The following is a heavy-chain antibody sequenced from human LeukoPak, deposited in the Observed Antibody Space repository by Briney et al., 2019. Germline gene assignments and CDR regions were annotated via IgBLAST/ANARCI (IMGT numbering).Heavy chain of an antibody. CDR2: IYNSGST. J-gene: IGHJ4*02. D-gene: IGHD2-15*01. V-gene: IGHV4-59*01. Sequence: SETLSLTCTVSGDSFSYFYWSWIRQPPGKGLEWIGYIYNSGSTNYNPSLKSRVTISLDTSKNQFSLKLSSVTAADTAVYYCARWVLGGYCSGGSCYSGGYYFDYWGQGTLVTVSS. CDR1: GDSFSYFY. CDR3: ARWVLGGYCSGGSCYSGGYYFDY.